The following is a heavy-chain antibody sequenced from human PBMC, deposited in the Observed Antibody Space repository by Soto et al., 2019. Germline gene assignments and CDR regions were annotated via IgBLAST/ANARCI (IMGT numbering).Heavy chain of an antibody. D-gene: IGHD3-16*01. V-gene: IGHV1-2*02. Sequence: QVQLVQSGAEVKKPGASVKVSCKASGYTFTGYYMHWVRQAPGQGLEWMGWINPNSGGTNYAQKCQGRVTMTRDTSISTAYMELSRLRSDDTAVYYCARCHAPTWGYFDSWGQGTLVTVSS. CDR1: GYTFTGYY. J-gene: IGHJ4*02. CDR3: ARCHAPTWGYFDS. CDR2: INPNSGGT.